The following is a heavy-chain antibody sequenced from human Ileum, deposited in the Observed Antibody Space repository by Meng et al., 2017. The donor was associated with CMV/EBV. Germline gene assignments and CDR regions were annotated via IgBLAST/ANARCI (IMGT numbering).Heavy chain of an antibody. CDR2: INPNSGGT. Sequence: ASVKVSCKASGYTFTGYYMHWVRQAPGQGLEWMGWINPNSGGTNYAQKFQGRVTMTRDTSISTAYMELSRLRSDDTAVYYCARDLTLRVVVPAAESKRWPYYYYYGMDVWGQGTTVTVSS. D-gene: IGHD2-2*01. CDR3: ARDLTLRVVVPAAESKRWPYYYYYGMDV. J-gene: IGHJ6*02. CDR1: GYTFTGYY. V-gene: IGHV1-2*02.